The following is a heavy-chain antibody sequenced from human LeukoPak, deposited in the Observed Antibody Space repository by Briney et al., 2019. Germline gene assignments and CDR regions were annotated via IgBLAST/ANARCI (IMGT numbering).Heavy chain of an antibody. CDR2: ISYSGST. CDR1: GGSINSSPYY. CDR3: ARRVIMSAAGVPDTWLDP. D-gene: IGHD2-8*01. Sequence: SETLSLTCTVSGGSINSSPYYWVWIRQPPGKGLDWIGSISYSGSTYYNPSLKSRVTISVDTAKNQFSLNLSSVTAADTAVYYCARRVIMSAAGVPDTWLDPWGQGILVTVSS. V-gene: IGHV4-39*01. J-gene: IGHJ5*02.